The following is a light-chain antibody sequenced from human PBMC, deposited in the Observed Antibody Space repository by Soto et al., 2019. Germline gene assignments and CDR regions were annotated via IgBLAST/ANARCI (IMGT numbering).Light chain of an antibody. J-gene: IGKJ5*01. CDR3: QQYTNWPTHP. Sequence: EILMTQSPDTLSVSPGESATLSCRASQRVYSNLAWYQQRPGQAPRLLIYGASTRATGVPARFSGRGPGTEFTLTPRSLQSADFAVYYCQQYTNWPTHPFGQGTRPEIK. V-gene: IGKV3-15*01. CDR2: GAS. CDR1: QRVYSN.